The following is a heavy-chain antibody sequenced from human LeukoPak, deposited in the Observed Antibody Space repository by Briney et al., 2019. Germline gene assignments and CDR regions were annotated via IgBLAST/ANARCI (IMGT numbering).Heavy chain of an antibody. CDR1: GGSFSGYY. D-gene: IGHD3-22*01. V-gene: IGHV4-34*01. CDR3: ARPYYDSSGYWDNWFDP. J-gene: IGHJ5*02. CDR2: INHSGST. Sequence: SETLSLTCAVYGGSFSGYYWSWIRQPPGKGLEWIGEINHSGSTNYNPSLKSRVTISVDTSKNQFSLKLSSVTAADTAVYYCARPYYDSSGYWDNWFDPWGQGTLVTVSS.